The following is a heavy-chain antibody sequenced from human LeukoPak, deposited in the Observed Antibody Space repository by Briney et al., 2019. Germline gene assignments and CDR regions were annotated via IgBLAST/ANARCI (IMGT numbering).Heavy chain of an antibody. CDR3: ARVVGGWFDP. CDR2: IYYSGNT. J-gene: IGHJ5*02. V-gene: IGHV4-39*07. D-gene: IGHD1-26*01. CDR1: GGSISSYY. Sequence: SETLSLTCTVSGGSISSYYWGWIRQPPGKGLEWIGSIYYSGNTYYNPSLKSRVTISVDTSKNQFSLKLSSVTAADTAVYYCARVVGGWFDPWGQGTLVTVSS.